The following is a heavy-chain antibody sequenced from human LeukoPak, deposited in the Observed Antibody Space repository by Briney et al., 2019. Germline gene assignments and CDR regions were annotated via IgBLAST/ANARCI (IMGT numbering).Heavy chain of an antibody. Sequence: GGSLRLSCAASGFTFSSYAMSWVRQAPGKGLEWVSVISTNGGGTYYADSVKGRFTISRDNSKNTLYLQMNSLRAEDTAIYYCAIFHLWSSYYFDYWGQGTLVTVSS. CDR1: GFTFSSYA. D-gene: IGHD3-10*01. V-gene: IGHV3-23*01. CDR3: AIFHLWSSYYFDY. J-gene: IGHJ4*02. CDR2: ISTNGGGT.